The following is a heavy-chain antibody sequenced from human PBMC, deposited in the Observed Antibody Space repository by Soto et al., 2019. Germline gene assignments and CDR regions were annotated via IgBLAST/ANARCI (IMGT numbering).Heavy chain of an antibody. Sequence: GGSLRLSCAASGFTFGRYGIHWVRQAPGKGLEWVAFISHDGNNEYYADSVKGRFTISRDNSKNALYLQMTSLRAEDTAVYYCARDVDADFRTDFDYWGRGTLVTVSS. J-gene: IGHJ4*02. V-gene: IGHV3-30*03. CDR2: ISHDGNNE. CDR1: GFTFGRYG. CDR3: ARDVDADFRTDFDY. D-gene: IGHD4-17*01.